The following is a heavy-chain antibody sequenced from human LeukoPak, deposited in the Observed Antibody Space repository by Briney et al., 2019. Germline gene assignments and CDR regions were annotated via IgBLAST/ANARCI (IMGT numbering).Heavy chain of an antibody. V-gene: IGHV4-59*01. J-gene: IGHJ3*02. D-gene: IGHD3-3*01. CDR2: IYYSGST. CDR1: GGSISSYY. CDR3: ARSGVDYDFWSGYYLYDAFDI. Sequence: KSSETLSLTCTVSGGSISSYYWSWIRQPPGKGLESIGYIYYSGSTNYNPSLKSRVTISVDTSKNQFSLKLSSVTAADTAVYYCARSGVDYDFWSGYYLYDAFDIWGQGTMVTVSS.